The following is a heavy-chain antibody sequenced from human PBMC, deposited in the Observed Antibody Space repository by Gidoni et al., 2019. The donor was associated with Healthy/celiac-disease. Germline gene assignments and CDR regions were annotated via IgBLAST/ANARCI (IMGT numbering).Heavy chain of an antibody. CDR2: IYYSGST. CDR3: ARAWYSSGWYWDY. CDR1: GGSISSYY. V-gene: IGHV4-59*01. D-gene: IGHD6-19*01. Sequence: QVQLQESGPGLVKPSATLSLTCTVSGGSISSYYWSWIRQPPGKGLEWIGYIYYSGSTNYNHSLKSRVTISVDTSKNQFSLKLSSVTAADTAVYYCARAWYSSGWYWDYWGQGTLVTVSS. J-gene: IGHJ4*02.